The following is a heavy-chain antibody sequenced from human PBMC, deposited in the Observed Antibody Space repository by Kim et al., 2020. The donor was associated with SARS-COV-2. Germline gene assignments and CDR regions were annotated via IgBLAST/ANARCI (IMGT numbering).Heavy chain of an antibody. Sequence: DSGKGRFNISRDNAQNSLYLQMNSLRTEDTAIYFCARARALVRGAISGFDIWGQGTTVTVSS. CDR3: ARARALVRGAISGFDI. J-gene: IGHJ3*02. D-gene: IGHD3-10*01. V-gene: IGHV3-11*05.